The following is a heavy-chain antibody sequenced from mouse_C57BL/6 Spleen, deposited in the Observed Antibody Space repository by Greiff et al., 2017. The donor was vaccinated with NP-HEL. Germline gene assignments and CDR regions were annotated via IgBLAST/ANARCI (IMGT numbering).Heavy chain of an antibody. CDR1: GYTFTSYW. J-gene: IGHJ3*01. Sequence: QVQLQQPGAELVRPGSSAKLSCKASGYTFTSYWMHWVKQRPIQGLDWIGNIDPSDSETHYNQKFKDKATLTVDKSSSTAYMQLSSLTSEDSAVYYCARAEDFPWFAYWGQGTLVTVSA. CDR2: IDPSDSET. V-gene: IGHV1-52*01. CDR3: ARAEDFPWFAY.